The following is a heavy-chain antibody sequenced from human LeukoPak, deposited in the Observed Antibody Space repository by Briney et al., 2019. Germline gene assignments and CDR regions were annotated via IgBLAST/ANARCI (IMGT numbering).Heavy chain of an antibody. CDR1: GFTFDDYA. V-gene: IGHV3-43D*03. D-gene: IGHD5-24*01. CDR2: ISWNGGST. Sequence: PGGSLRLSCAASGFTFDDYAMHWVRQAPGKGLEWVSLISWNGGSTYYADSVKGRFTISRDNSKNSLYLQMNSLRAEDTALYYCAKDSIGDGYNFYFHYLRQGTLVTVSS. J-gene: IGHJ4*02. CDR3: AKDSIGDGYNFYFHY.